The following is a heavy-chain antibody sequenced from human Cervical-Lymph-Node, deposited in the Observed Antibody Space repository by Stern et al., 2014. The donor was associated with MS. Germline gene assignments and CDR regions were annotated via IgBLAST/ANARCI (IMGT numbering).Heavy chain of an antibody. CDR2: IYPGDSAT. CDR1: GYTFTSHW. D-gene: IGHD1-1*01. V-gene: IGHV5-51*01. CDR3: ARRGTTGTIDGFDI. J-gene: IGHJ3*02. Sequence: EVQLVQSGAEVKKPGESVKISCEGSGYTFTSHWIAWVRQVPGKGLEWMGIIYPGDSATRYSPSFQGRVTISADRSISTAYLQWRTLRASDTAMYYCARRGTTGTIDGFDIWGQGSMVTVSS.